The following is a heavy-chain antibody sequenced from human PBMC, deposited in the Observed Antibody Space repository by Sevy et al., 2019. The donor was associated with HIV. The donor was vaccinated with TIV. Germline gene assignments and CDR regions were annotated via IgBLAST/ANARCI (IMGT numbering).Heavy chain of an antibody. D-gene: IGHD1-26*01. CDR1: GFTFSDYW. V-gene: IGHV3-7*01. CDR2: IKQDGSQK. CDR3: ARKVGDM. J-gene: IGHJ3*01. Sequence: GGSLRLSCAASGFTFSDYWMSWVRQAPGKGLEWVANIKQDGSQKYCVDSVKGRFTISRDNAKNSLYLQMDNLRAEDTAVYYCARKVGDMWGQGTMVTVSS.